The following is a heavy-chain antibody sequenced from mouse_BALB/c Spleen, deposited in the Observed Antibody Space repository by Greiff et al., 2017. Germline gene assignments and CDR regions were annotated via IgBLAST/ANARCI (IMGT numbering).Heavy chain of an antibody. J-gene: IGHJ1*01. CDR2: ISDGGSYT. CDR3: ARGRRDWYFDV. D-gene: IGHD2-12*01. CDR1: GFTFSDYY. V-gene: IGHV5-4*02. Sequence: EVKVVESGGGLVKPGGSLKLSCAASGFTFSDYYMYWVRQTPEKRLEWVATISDGGSYTYYPDSVKGRFTISRDNAKNNLYLQMSSLKSEDTAMYYCARGRRDWYFDVWGAGTTVTVSS.